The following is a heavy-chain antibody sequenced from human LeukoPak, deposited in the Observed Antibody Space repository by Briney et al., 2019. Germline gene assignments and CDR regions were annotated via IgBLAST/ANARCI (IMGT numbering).Heavy chain of an antibody. CDR1: GYSLIRYG. CDR2: ISAHNGNT. V-gene: IGHV1-18*01. CDR3: ARVTYDFWSGSFDY. Sequence: ASVNVSCKASGYSLIRYGISWVRQAPGQGGEWMGWISAHNGNTNCAQKFQGRVTMTTDTSTSTAHMELRSLRSDDTAVYYCARVTYDFWSGSFDYWGQGTLVTVSS. D-gene: IGHD3-3*01. J-gene: IGHJ4*02.